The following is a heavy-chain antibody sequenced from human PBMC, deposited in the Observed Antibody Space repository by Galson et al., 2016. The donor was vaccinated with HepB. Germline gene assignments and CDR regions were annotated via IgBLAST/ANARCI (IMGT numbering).Heavy chain of an antibody. CDR2: IYFRGST. D-gene: IGHD1-1*01. V-gene: IGHV4-59*01. CDR3: SRIESPKIYNGFVPYLYYVMDI. Sequence: SETLSLTCTVSGDSIGTSYWSWIRRPPGKGLEWIGYIYFRGSTDYNSSLKSRVTISVDTSQNQFSLKMTSVTAADTAVYYCSRIESPKIYNGFVPYLYYVMDIWGQGTTVTVS. CDR1: GDSIGTSY. J-gene: IGHJ6*02.